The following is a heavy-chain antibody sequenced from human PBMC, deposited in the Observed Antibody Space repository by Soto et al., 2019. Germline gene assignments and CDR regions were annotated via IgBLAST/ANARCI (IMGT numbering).Heavy chain of an antibody. CDR2: ISDDGTNE. V-gene: IGHV3-30*18. J-gene: IGHJ6*02. Sequence: PGGSLRLSCVVSRFRFTRYAMHWVRQAPGKGLEWVAAISDDGTNEYYAASVKGRFTISRDNSKDTVYLQMDSLRYEDTAVYFCAKESGGHYGVGPYYLYGMNVWGQGTSVTVSS. CDR1: RFRFTRYA. D-gene: IGHD2-8*01. CDR3: AKESGGHYGVGPYYLYGMNV.